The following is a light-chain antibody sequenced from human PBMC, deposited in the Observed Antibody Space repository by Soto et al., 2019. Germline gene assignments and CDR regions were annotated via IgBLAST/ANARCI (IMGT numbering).Light chain of an antibody. J-gene: IGKJ5*01. Sequence: DIQMNQSPSTLSASVGDRVTITCRASQSISSWLAWYQQKPGKAPKLLVYKASSLQSGVPSRFSGSGSGTEFTLTISSLQPDDFATYYCQQYSTYSTFGQGTRPEIK. CDR1: QSISSW. CDR2: KAS. V-gene: IGKV1-5*03. CDR3: QQYSTYST.